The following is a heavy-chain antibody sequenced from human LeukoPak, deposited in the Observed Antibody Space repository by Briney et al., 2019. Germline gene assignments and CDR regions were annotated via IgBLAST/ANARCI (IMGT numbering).Heavy chain of an antibody. Sequence: GGSLRLSCEASGFIFSSFAMHWVRQAPGKGLEWVAVISYDGSNKYYADSVKGRFTISRDNSKSTLSLQMNSLRAEDTAIYYCATYRQVLLPFESWGQGTLVTVSS. CDR1: GFIFSSFA. J-gene: IGHJ4*02. CDR3: ATYRQVLLPFES. D-gene: IGHD2-8*02. V-gene: IGHV3-30*04. CDR2: ISYDGSNK.